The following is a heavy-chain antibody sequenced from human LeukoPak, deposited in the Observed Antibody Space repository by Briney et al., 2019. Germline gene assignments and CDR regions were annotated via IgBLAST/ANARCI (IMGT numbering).Heavy chain of an antibody. D-gene: IGHD5-12*01. CDR1: GFTFSSYA. CDR2: ISSSGAYP. Sequence: GGPLRLSCATSGFTFSSYAMSWVRPAPGKGLEWVSAISSSGAYPYYADSVKGRFTISRANSTSTLYLQMNSLRAEDPPVYYCANKPSGGGYEDYWGQGTLVTVSS. J-gene: IGHJ4*02. CDR3: ANKPSGGGYEDY. V-gene: IGHV3-23*01.